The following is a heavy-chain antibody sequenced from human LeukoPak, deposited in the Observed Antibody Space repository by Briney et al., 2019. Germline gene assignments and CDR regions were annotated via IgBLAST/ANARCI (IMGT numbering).Heavy chain of an antibody. CDR1: GFTFSSYG. J-gene: IGHJ6*02. D-gene: IGHD3-10*01. Sequence: GGSLRLSCAASGFTFSSYGMHWVRQAPGKGLEWVAVIWYDGSNKYYADSVKGRFTISRDNSKNTLYLQMNSLRAEDTAVYYCARDRGSGSYDGMDVWGQGTTVTVSS. CDR2: IWYDGSNK. V-gene: IGHV3-33*01. CDR3: ARDRGSGSYDGMDV.